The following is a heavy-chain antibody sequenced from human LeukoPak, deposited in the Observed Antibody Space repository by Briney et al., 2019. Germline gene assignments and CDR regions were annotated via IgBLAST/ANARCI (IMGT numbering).Heavy chain of an antibody. CDR1: GFTFSSYA. D-gene: IGHD5-18*01. CDR2: ISFDGSNK. J-gene: IGHJ4*02. CDR3: ARDRTAMVTFLDY. V-gene: IGHV3-30-3*01. Sequence: PGGSLRLSCAASGFTFSSYAMHWVRQAPGRGLEWVAVISFDGSNKYYADSVKGRFTISRDSSKNTLYLQMNSLRAEDTAVYYCARDRTAMVTFLDYWGQGTLVTVSS.